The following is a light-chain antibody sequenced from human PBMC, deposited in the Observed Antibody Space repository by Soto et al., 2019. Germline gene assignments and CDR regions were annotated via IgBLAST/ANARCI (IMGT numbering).Light chain of an antibody. CDR2: AAS. J-gene: IGKJ1*01. CDR3: QQSDSTPPWT. CDR1: YSISSY. V-gene: IGKV1-39*01. Sequence: PMTQSPSSLYASVGDIVPINCRESYSISSYLNWYQQQPGKAPTIMIYAASSLQSGVPSRFIGRLSGTDLTLTISSLQPEDFATYYCQQSDSTPPWTFGRGTKVDIK.